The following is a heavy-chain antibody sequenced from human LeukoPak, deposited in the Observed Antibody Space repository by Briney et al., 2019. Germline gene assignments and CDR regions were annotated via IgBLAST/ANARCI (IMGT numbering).Heavy chain of an antibody. Sequence: GGSLRLSCAASGFTFNTYWIHWVRQAPGKGLVWVSRIDSDGSGTIYADSVKGRFTVSRDNAKNTLYLQMNSLRAEDTAVYYYARGGGDHGFDIWGQGTMVTVSS. CDR1: GFTFNTYW. V-gene: IGHV3-74*01. CDR2: IDSDGSGT. D-gene: IGHD6-25*01. J-gene: IGHJ3*02. CDR3: ARGGGDHGFDI.